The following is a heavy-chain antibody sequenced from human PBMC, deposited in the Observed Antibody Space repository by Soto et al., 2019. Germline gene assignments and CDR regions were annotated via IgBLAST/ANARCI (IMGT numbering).Heavy chain of an antibody. J-gene: IGHJ5*02. CDR2: ISGSGGST. CDR1: GFTFSIYA. V-gene: IGHV3-23*01. Sequence: PGGSLRLSCAASGFTFSIYAMSWFCQAPGKGLEWVSAISGSGGSTYYADSVKGRFTISRDNSKNTLYLQMNSLRAEDTAVYYCAKDSVETETDNWFDPWGQGTLVTVSS. CDR3: AKDSVETETDNWFDP.